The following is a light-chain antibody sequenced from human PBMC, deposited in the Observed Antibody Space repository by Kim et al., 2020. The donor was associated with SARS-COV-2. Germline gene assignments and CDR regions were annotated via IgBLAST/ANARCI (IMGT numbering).Light chain of an antibody. CDR2: GRN. V-gene: IGLV3-19*01. CDR3: NSRDSSGNHLV. J-gene: IGLJ3*02. CDR1: SLRNCD. Sequence: GQTVRITCQGDSLRNCDAIWYQQKPRQAPVVVIYGRNDRPSGIPDRFSGSNSGNTASLTITGAQAEDEANYYCNSRDSSGNHLVFGGGTQLTVL.